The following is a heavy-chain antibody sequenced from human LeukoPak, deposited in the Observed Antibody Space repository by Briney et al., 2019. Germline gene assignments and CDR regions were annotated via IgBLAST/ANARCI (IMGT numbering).Heavy chain of an antibody. CDR1: GGSIRSGSYY. V-gene: IGHV4-61*02. J-gene: IGHJ4*02. Sequence: SETLSLTCTVSGGSIRSGSYYWSWIRQPAGKGLEWIGRICTSGSTNYNPSLKSRVTISVDTSKNQFSLKLSSVTAADTAVYYCARDRGYGDSSWGQGTLVTVSS. D-gene: IGHD4-17*01. CDR2: ICTSGST. CDR3: ARDRGYGDSS.